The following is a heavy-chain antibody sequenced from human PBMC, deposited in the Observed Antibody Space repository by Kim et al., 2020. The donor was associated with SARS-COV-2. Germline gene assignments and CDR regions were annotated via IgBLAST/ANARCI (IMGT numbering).Heavy chain of an antibody. V-gene: IGHV3-48*04. J-gene: IGHJ4*02. D-gene: IGHD3-22*01. Sequence: GGSLRLSCAASGFTFSRFGMNWVRQAPGKGLEWVSYISSGSGTIYYADSVKGRFTISRDNAKNSLYLQMNSLRAEDTAVYYCASPYYYDSSGYYSHYWGQGTLVTVSS. CDR2: ISSGSGTI. CDR3: ASPYYYDSSGYYSHY. CDR1: GFTFSRFG.